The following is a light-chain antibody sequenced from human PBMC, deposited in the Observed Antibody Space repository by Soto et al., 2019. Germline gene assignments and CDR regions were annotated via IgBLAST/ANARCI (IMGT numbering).Light chain of an antibody. Sequence: DIQMTQSPSSLSASVGDIVTITCRASPGISNYFAWYQQKPGKVPKLLIYAASTLQSGVPSRFSGSGSGTDFTLTISSLQPEDVATYYCQKYNSAPLTFGPGTKVDIK. CDR3: QKYNSAPLT. CDR1: PGISNY. CDR2: AAS. V-gene: IGKV1-27*01. J-gene: IGKJ3*01.